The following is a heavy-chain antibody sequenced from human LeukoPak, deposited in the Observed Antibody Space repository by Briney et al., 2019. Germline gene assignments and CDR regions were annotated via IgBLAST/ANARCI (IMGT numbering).Heavy chain of an antibody. CDR1: GLSFCFYA. V-gene: IGHV3-23*01. J-gene: IGHJ4*02. CDR3: AKDFVRYNIQFDY. CDR2: ISGGGAGT. D-gene: IGHD1-14*01. Sequence: GGSLRLSCAASGLSFCFYAMSWVRQAPGKGLEWVSSISGGGAGTYYADSVRGRFTISRDNSKNTLYLQMDSLRAEDTALYYCAKDFVRYNIQFDYWGQGALVTVSS.